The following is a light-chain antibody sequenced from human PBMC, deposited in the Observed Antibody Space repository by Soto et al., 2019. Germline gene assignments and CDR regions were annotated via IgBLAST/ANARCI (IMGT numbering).Light chain of an antibody. CDR1: QSIGSF. CDR3: QQRNNWQA. V-gene: IGKV3-11*01. J-gene: IGKJ5*01. Sequence: EIVLTQSPATLSLSLVERATLSFRASQSIGSFLAWYQQKPGQPPRLLLYDASNRATGIPARFSGSGSGTDFTLTITSLEPEDFAVYYCQQRNNWQAFGQGTRLEIK. CDR2: DAS.